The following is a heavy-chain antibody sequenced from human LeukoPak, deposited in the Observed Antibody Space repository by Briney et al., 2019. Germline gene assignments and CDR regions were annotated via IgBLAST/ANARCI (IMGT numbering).Heavy chain of an antibody. Sequence: GGSLRLSCAASGFTFSSYGMNWVRQAPGKGLEWVSYISSSGSTIYYADSVKGRFTISRDNAKNSLYLQMNSLRAEDTAVHYCARGSKGEMATISLDYWGQGTLVTVSS. CDR3: ARGSKGEMATISLDY. V-gene: IGHV3-48*04. CDR2: ISSSGSTI. J-gene: IGHJ4*02. D-gene: IGHD5-24*01. CDR1: GFTFSSYG.